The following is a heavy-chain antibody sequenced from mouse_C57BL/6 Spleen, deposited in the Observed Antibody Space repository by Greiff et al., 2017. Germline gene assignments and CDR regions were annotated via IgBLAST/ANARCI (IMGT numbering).Heavy chain of an antibody. CDR3: ARGRLPLDY. D-gene: IGHD2-4*01. V-gene: IGHV5-17*01. J-gene: IGHJ2*01. CDR1: GFTFSDYG. CDR2: ISSGSSTL. Sequence: EVQLVESGGGLVKPGGSLKLSCAASGFTFSDYGMHWVRQAPEKGLEWVAYISSGSSTLYYADTVKGRFTISRDNAKNTLFLQMTILRSEDTAMYYCARGRLPLDYWGQGTTLPVSS.